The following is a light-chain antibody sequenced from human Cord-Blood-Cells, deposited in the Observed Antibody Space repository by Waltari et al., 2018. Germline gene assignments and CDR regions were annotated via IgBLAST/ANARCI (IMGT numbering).Light chain of an antibody. CDR1: KLGDKY. CDR2: QDS. Sequence: SYELTPPPSVSVSPGQTASITCSGAKLGDKYACWYQQKPGQSPVLVIYQDSKRPSGIPERFSGSNSGNTATLTISGTQAMDEADYYCQAWDSSTARVVFGGGTKLTVL. J-gene: IGLJ2*01. CDR3: QAWDSSTARVV. V-gene: IGLV3-1*01.